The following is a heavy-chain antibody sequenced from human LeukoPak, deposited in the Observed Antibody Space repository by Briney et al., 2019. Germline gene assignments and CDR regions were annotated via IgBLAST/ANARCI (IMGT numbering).Heavy chain of an antibody. V-gene: IGHV4-59*08. CDR1: GGSISSYY. Sequence: SETLSLTCTVSGGSISSYYWSWIRQPPGKGLEWIGYIYYSGSTNYNPSLKSRVTISADTSKNQFSLKLSSVTAADTAVYYCAKHSHYYYGMDVWGQGATVTVSS. CDR2: IYYSGST. J-gene: IGHJ6*02. CDR3: AKHSHYYYGMDV.